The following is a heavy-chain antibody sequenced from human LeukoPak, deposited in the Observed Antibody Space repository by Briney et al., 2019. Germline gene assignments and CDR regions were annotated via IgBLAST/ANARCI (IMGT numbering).Heavy chain of an antibody. D-gene: IGHD1-26*01. CDR3: ASWVGAHDAFDI. CDR1: GFTFSSYW. V-gene: IGHV3-7*01. J-gene: IGHJ3*02. CDR2: IKQDGSEK. Sequence: PGGSLRLSCAASGFTFSSYWMSWARQAPGKGLEWVANIKQDGSEKYYVDSVKGRFTISRDNAKNSLYLQMNSLRAEDTAVYYCASWVGAHDAFDIWGQGTMVTVSS.